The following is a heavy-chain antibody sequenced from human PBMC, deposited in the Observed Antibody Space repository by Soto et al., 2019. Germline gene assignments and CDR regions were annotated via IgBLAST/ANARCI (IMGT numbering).Heavy chain of an antibody. CDR1: GYTFTSYD. CDR3: ARVNMITFGGVIVIHPFDY. J-gene: IGHJ4*02. Sequence: ASVKVSCKASGYTFTSYDINWVRQATGQGLEWMGWMNPNSGNTGYAQKFQGRVTMTRNTSISTAYMELSSLRSEDTAVYYCARVNMITFGGVIVIHPFDYWGQGTLVTVSS. CDR2: MNPNSGNT. D-gene: IGHD3-16*02. V-gene: IGHV1-8*01.